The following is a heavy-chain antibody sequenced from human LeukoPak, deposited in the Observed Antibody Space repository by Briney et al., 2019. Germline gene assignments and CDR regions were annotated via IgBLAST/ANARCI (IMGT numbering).Heavy chain of an antibody. J-gene: IGHJ4*02. V-gene: IGHV3-30*02. CDR2: IRYDGSDK. Sequence: GGSLRLSCAASGFTFSSYGMHWVRQAPGKGLEWVAFIRYDGSDKYYAASVKGRFTLSRDNSKNTLYLQMNSLRAQDTALYYCAKDSKAVTGTGNIDYWGQGTLVTVSS. CDR1: GFTFSSYG. D-gene: IGHD6-19*01. CDR3: AKDSKAVTGTGNIDY.